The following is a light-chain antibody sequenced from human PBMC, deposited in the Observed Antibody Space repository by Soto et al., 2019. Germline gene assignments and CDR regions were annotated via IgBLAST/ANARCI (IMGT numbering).Light chain of an antibody. J-gene: IGKJ1*01. CDR2: GTS. CDR3: QQYNNWPWT. V-gene: IGKV3-15*01. CDR1: QSVSSN. Sequence: EIVMPQPPATLSVSPGERATLSCRASQSVSSNLAWYQQKPGQAPRLLIYGTSSRATGIPARFSGSGSGTEFTLTISSLQSEDFAVYYCQQYNNWPWTFGQGTKVDIK.